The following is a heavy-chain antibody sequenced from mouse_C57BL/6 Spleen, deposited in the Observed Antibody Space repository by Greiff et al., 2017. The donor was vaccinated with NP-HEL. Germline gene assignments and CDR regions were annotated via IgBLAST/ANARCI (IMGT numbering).Heavy chain of an antibody. D-gene: IGHD1-1*01. CDR1: GYTFTDYY. J-gene: IGHJ1*01. CDR3: ASQVATVVGPYLDV. Sequence: EVQLQQSGPVLVKPGASVKMSCKASGYTFTDYYMNWVKQSHGKSLEWIGVINPYNGGTSYNQKFKGKATLTVDKSSSTAYMELNSLTSEDSAVYYCASQVATVVGPYLDVWGQGTTVTVSS. V-gene: IGHV1-19*01. CDR2: INPYNGGT.